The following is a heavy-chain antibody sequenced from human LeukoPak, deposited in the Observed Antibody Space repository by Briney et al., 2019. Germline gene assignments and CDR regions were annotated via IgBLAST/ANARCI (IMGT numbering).Heavy chain of an antibody. D-gene: IGHD7-27*01. J-gene: IGHJ4*02. CDR3: ARDNNWGYDF. CDR2: ITSTSSYI. Sequence: GGSLRLSCAASGFTFGSYNMDWVRQAPGKGLEWVSSITSTSSYIYYAGSVRGRFTISRDNAKNSLYLQMSSLRAEDTAFYYCARDNNWGYDFWGQGALVTVSS. V-gene: IGHV3-21*01. CDR1: GFTFGSYN.